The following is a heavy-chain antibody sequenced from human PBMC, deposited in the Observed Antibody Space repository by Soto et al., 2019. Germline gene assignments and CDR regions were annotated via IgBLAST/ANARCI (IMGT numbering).Heavy chain of an antibody. Sequence: SQTLSLTCAISGDSVSSNSAAWNWIRQSPSRGLEWLGRTYYRSKWYNDYAVSVKSRITINPDTSKNQFSLQLNSVTPEDTAVYYCARVYGSIAAAGGDDACDIWGQGTMVTVSS. CDR2: TYYRSKWYN. V-gene: IGHV6-1*01. CDR1: GDSVSSNSAA. J-gene: IGHJ3*02. D-gene: IGHD6-13*01. CDR3: ARVYGSIAAAGGDDACDI.